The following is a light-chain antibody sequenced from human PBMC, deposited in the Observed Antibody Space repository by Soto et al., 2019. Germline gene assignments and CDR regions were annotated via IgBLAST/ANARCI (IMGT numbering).Light chain of an antibody. J-gene: IGKJ5*01. CDR1: QGISNY. Sequence: DIQLTQSPSFSSASVGDRVTITCRASQGISNYLAWYQQRPGKAPKLLIYAASTLQTGVPSRFSGSGSGTEFTLTISSLQPEDFATYHCQQLTSYPRSTFGQGTGLEI. CDR2: AAS. CDR3: QQLTSYPRST. V-gene: IGKV1-9*01.